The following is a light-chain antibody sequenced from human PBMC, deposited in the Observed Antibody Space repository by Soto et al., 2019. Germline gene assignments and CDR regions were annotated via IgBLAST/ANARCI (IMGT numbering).Light chain of an antibody. CDR3: SSYAGSNIYVL. Sequence: QSALTQPPSASGSPGQSVTISCTGTSSDVGGYNYVSWYQQHPGKAHKLMIYEVSKRPSGVADRFSGSKSGNTASLTVSGLQAEDEADYYCSSYAGSNIYVLFGGGTKVTVL. J-gene: IGLJ2*01. CDR2: EVS. V-gene: IGLV2-8*01. CDR1: SSDVGGYNY.